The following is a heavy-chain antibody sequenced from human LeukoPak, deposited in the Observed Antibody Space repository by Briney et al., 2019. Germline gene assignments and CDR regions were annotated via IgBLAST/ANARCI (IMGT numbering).Heavy chain of an antibody. CDR1: GGSISSGDYY. J-gene: IGHJ6*03. CDR2: IYYSGST. V-gene: IGHV4-30-4*08. Sequence: SETLSLTCTVSGGSISSGDYYWSWIRQPPGKGLEWIGYIYYSGSTNYNPSLKSRVTISVDTSKNQFSLKLSSVTAADTAVYYCARHGHYDFWRELYYYYYSMDVWGKGTTVTVSS. CDR3: ARHGHYDFWRELYYYYYSMDV. D-gene: IGHD3-3*01.